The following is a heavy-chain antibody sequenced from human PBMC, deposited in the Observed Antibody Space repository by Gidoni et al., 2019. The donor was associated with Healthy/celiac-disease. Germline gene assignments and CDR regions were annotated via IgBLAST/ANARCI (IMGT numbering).Heavy chain of an antibody. D-gene: IGHD4-17*01. V-gene: IGHV3-30*04. CDR3: ARDLGTVTTGHYYYGMDV. J-gene: IGHJ6*02. Sequence: QVQLVESGGGVVQPGRSLRRSCAASGFTFSSYAMHWVRQAPGKGLEWVAVISYDGSNKYYADSVKGRFTISRDNSKNTLYLQMNSLRAEDTAVYYCARDLGTVTTGHYYYGMDVWGQGTTVTVSS. CDR1: GFTFSSYA. CDR2: ISYDGSNK.